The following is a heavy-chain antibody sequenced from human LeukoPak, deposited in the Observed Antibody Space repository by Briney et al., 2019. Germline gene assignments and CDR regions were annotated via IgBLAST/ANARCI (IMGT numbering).Heavy chain of an antibody. CDR3: ARVTGGRYCSTTSCYMRGWFDP. D-gene: IGHD2-2*02. Sequence: ASVKVSCKASGYTFTSYGISWVRQAPGQGLEWMGGIIPVFGTSNYAQKFQGRVTITADESTGTAYMELSSLRSEDTAVYYCARVTGGRYCSTTSCYMRGWFDPWGQGTLVTVSS. V-gene: IGHV1-69*13. CDR1: GYTFTSYG. CDR2: IIPVFGTS. J-gene: IGHJ5*02.